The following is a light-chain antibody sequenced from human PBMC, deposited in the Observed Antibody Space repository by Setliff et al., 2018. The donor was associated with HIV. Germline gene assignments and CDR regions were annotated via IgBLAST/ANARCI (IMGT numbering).Light chain of an antibody. CDR3: SSYAGSSTYV. CDR1: SSDVGGYKY. Sequence: QSVLTQPASVSGSPGQSITISCTGTSSDVGGYKYVSWYQQHPGKAPKLIIYDVNSRPSGVSYRFSGSKSGNTASLTISGLQAEDEADYYCSSYAGSSTYVFGTGTKVTVL. CDR2: DVN. V-gene: IGLV2-14*03. J-gene: IGLJ1*01.